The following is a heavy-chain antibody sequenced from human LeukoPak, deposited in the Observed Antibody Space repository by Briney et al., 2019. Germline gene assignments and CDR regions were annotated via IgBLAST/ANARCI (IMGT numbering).Heavy chain of an antibody. CDR3: ARVMSYGGTYAFDI. CDR2: KDYSGST. D-gene: IGHD4-23*01. V-gene: IGHV4-59*01. J-gene: IGHJ3*02. CDR1: GGSISRYY. Sequence: SETLSLTCTVSGGSISRYYWSWIRQPPGKGLEWIGYKDYSGSTNYNRSLKSRVTISVDTSKNQFSLKLSSVTAADTAVYYCARVMSYGGTYAFDIWGQGTMVTVSS.